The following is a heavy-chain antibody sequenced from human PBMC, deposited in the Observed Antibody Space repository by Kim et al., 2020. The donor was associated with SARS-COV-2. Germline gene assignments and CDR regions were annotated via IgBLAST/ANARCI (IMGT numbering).Heavy chain of an antibody. CDR1: GFTLSVHG. D-gene: IGHD6-19*01. Sequence: GGSLRLSCATSGFTLSVHGIHWVRQAPGRGLEWVAASPYEGRNEKYADSVKGRFTISRDTSKNRLYLQMSSLRVEDTAVYYCARDGGSGWSHSYHFDNWG. CDR2: SPYEGRNE. J-gene: IGHJ4*01. V-gene: IGHV3-33*05. CDR3: ARDGGSGWSHSYHFDN.